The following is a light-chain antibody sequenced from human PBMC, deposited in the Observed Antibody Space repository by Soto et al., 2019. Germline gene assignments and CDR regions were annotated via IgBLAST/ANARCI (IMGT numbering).Light chain of an antibody. Sequence: EIGLTQSPGTLSLSPGERATLSCRASQSVSNNYLAWYQQKPGQAPRLLIYGASNRATGIPDRFSGSGSGTDFTLTISRLEPEDFAMYYCQQYGSSGTFGQGTKVDI. CDR1: QSVSNNY. CDR3: QQYGSSGT. CDR2: GAS. V-gene: IGKV3-20*01. J-gene: IGKJ1*01.